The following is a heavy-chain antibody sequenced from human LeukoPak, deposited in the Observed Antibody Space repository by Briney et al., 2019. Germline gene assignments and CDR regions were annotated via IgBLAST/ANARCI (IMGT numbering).Heavy chain of an antibody. Sequence: SETLSLTCAVYGGSFSGFYWSWIRQPPGKGLEWIGEINHSGSTNYNPSLKSRVTISVDTSKKQFSLRLSSVTAADTAVYYCARLGYSGTYRAPPDYWGQGTLVTVSS. CDR3: ARLGYSGTYRAPPDY. V-gene: IGHV4-34*01. D-gene: IGHD1-26*01. CDR1: GGSFSGFY. J-gene: IGHJ4*02. CDR2: INHSGST.